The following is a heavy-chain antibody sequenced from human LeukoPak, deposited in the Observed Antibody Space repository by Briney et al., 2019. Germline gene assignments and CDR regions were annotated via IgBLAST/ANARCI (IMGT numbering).Heavy chain of an antibody. V-gene: IGHV1-2*02. J-gene: IGHJ4*02. CDR3: ARDSGAAGTFDN. CDR1: GYTFTGYY. D-gene: IGHD6-13*01. Sequence: ASVKVSCKASGYTFTGYYMHWVRQAPGQGLEWMGWINPNSGGTNYAQKFQGRVTMTRDTSISTAYMELSRLRSDDTAVYYCARDSGAAGTFDNWGQGTLVTVSS. CDR2: INPNSGGT.